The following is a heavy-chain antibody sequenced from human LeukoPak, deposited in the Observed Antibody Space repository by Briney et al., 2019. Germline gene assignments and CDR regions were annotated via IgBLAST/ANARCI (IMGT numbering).Heavy chain of an antibody. CDR2: INPSGGST. CDR3: ARVGAAAGPYYFDY. D-gene: IGHD6-13*01. J-gene: IGHJ4*02. V-gene: IGHV1-46*01. CDR1: GYTFTSYY. Sequence: ASVKVSCKASGYTFTSYYMHWVRQAPGQGLEWMGIINPSGGSTSYAQKFQGRVTITRDTFASTAYMELSSLRSEDTAVYYCARVGAAAGPYYFDYWGQGTLVTVSS.